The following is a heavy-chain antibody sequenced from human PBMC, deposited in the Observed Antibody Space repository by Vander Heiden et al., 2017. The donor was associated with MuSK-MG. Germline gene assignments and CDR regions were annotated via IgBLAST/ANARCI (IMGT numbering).Heavy chain of an antibody. CDR1: AYTFTSYG. J-gene: IGHJ6*03. Sequence: QVQLVQSGAEVKKPGASVKVSCKASAYTFTSYGISWVRQRPGQGLEWMGWISAYNGNTNYAQKLQGRVTMTTDTSTSTAYMELRSLRSDDTAVYYCARDRDPWIQPSRMDVWGKGTTVTVSS. D-gene: IGHD5-18*01. CDR3: ARDRDPWIQPSRMDV. V-gene: IGHV1-18*01. CDR2: ISAYNGNT.